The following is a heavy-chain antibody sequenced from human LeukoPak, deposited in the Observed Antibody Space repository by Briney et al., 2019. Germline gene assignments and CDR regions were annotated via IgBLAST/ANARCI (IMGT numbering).Heavy chain of an antibody. CDR2: IYTSGST. V-gene: IGHV4-61*02. J-gene: IGHJ4*02. Sequence: SETLSLTCTVSGGSISSDNYYWSWIRQPAGKGLEWLGRIYTSGSTNYNPSLKSRVTISVDTSKNQFSLKLKSVTAADTAVYYCARGGDRSSWSIDYWGQGTLVTVSS. CDR3: ARGGDRSSWSIDY. CDR1: GGSISSDNYY. D-gene: IGHD6-13*01.